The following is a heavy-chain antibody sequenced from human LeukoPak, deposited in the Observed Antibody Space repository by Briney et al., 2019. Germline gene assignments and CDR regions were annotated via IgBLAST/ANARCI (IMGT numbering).Heavy chain of an antibody. D-gene: IGHD6-6*01. Sequence: SETLSLTCTLSGGSISSYYWSWIRQPPGEGLEWIGYIYYSGSTNYNPSLKSRVTISVDTSKHQFSLKLSSVTAADTAVYYCARALRIAARPGGYVSGRHFYYYYMDVWGKGTTVTVSS. V-gene: IGHV4-59*01. CDR3: ARALRIAARPGGYVSGRHFYYYYMDV. CDR2: IYYSGST. J-gene: IGHJ6*03. CDR1: GGSISSYY.